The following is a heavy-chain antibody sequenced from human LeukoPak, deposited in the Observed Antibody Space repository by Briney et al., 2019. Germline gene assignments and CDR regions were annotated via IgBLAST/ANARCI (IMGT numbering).Heavy chain of an antibody. D-gene: IGHD4-17*01. CDR3: ARVTEYGDYVAYYFDY. Sequence: PSETLSLTCAVSGYSISSGYYWGWIRPPPGKVLEWIGSIYHSGSTYYNPSLKSRFTISVDTSKNQFSLKMSSVTAADTAVYYCARVTEYGDYVAYYFDYWGQGTLVTVSS. CDR1: GYSISSGYY. V-gene: IGHV4-38-2*01. J-gene: IGHJ4*02. CDR2: IYHSGST.